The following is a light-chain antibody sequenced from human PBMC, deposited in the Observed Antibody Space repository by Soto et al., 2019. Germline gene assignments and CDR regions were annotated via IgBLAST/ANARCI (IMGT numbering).Light chain of an antibody. J-gene: IGKJ5*01. V-gene: IGKV3-15*01. CDR1: QSVSNN. CDR2: GAS. CDR3: QQYNNWPSIT. Sequence: EIVMTKSPATLSVSPEERATLSCRASQSVSNNLAWYQQKPGQAPKLLIYGASTRGTGNPARFSGSGSGTEFTVTISSLQSEDFAVKYCQQYNNWPSITFGQGTRLEIK.